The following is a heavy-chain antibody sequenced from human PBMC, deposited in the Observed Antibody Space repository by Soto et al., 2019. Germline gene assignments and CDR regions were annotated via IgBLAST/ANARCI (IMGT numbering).Heavy chain of an antibody. J-gene: IGHJ4*02. CDR1: GGSFSGYY. D-gene: IGHD1-26*01. Sequence: QVQLQQWGAGLLKPSETLSLICAVYGGSFSGYYWSWIRQPPGKGLEWIGEINHSGSTNYNPSLNSRVTISVDTSKNQFSLKLSSVTAADTAVYYCPRGRNLGGTYLDYWGQGTLVTVSS. CDR3: PRGRNLGGTYLDY. V-gene: IGHV4-34*01. CDR2: INHSGST.